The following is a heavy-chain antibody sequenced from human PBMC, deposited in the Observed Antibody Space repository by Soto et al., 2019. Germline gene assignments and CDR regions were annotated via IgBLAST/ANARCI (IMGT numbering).Heavy chain of an antibody. J-gene: IGHJ3*02. V-gene: IGHV3-7*01. CDR1: GFTFSSYW. CDR3: ASCPPLFDIVVVPPPEDAFDI. Sequence: GGSLRLSCAASGFTFSSYWMSWVRQAPGKGLEWVANIKQDGSEKYYVDSVKGRFTISRDNAKNSLYLQMNSLRAEDTAVYYCASCPPLFDIVVVPPPEDAFDIWGQGTMVTVSS. CDR2: IKQDGSEK. D-gene: IGHD2-2*01.